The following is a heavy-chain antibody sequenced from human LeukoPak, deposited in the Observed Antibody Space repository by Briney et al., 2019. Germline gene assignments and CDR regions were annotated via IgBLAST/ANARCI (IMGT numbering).Heavy chain of an antibody. Sequence: SVKVSCKASGGTFSSYAISWVRQAPGQGLEWMGGIIPIFGTANYAQKFQGRVTITADESTSTACMELSSLRSEDTAVYYCARVRHDSSGYYDSPFDYWGQGTLVTVSS. CDR3: ARVRHDSSGYYDSPFDY. J-gene: IGHJ4*02. D-gene: IGHD3-22*01. CDR1: GGTFSSYA. V-gene: IGHV1-69*13. CDR2: IIPIFGTA.